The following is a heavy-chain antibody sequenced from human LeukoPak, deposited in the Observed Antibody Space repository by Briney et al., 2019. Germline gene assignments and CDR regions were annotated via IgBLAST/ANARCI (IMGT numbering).Heavy chain of an antibody. CDR1: GYTFTSYY. D-gene: IGHD5-12*01. CDR2: INPSGGST. J-gene: IGHJ5*02. V-gene: IGHV1-46*01. Sequence: ASVKVSCKASGYTFTSYYMHWVRQAPGQGLEWMGIINPSGGSTSYAQKFQGRVTMTRDTSTSTVYMALSSLRSEDTAVYYCAIGGVQNVSNGGYVGWFDPWGQGTLVTVSS. CDR3: AIGGVQNVSNGGYVGWFDP.